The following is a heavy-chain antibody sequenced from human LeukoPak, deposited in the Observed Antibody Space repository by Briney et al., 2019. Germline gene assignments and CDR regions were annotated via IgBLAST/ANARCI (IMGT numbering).Heavy chain of an antibody. CDR2: INHSGST. CDR1: GGSIISYY. J-gene: IGHJ5*02. Sequence: SETLSLTCTVSGGSIISYYWSWIRQPPGKGLEWIGEINHSGSTNYNPSLKSRVTISVDTSKNQFSLKLSSVTAADAGVYYCARHGWNNWFDPWGQGTLVTVSS. D-gene: IGHD2-15*01. V-gene: IGHV4-34*01. CDR3: ARHGWNNWFDP.